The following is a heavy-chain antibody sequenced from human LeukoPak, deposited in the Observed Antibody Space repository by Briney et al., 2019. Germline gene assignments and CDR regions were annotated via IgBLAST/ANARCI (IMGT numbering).Heavy chain of an antibody. Sequence: GGSLRLSCAASGFTFSSYSINWVRQAPGKGLEWVSSISSSSSYIYYADSVKGRFTISRDNAKNSLYLQMNSLRAEDTAVYYCARDVNYYDSSGYTKYFDYWGQGTLVTVSS. CDR2: ISSSSSYI. CDR1: GFTFSSYS. D-gene: IGHD3-22*01. V-gene: IGHV3-21*01. CDR3: ARDVNYYDSSGYTKYFDY. J-gene: IGHJ4*02.